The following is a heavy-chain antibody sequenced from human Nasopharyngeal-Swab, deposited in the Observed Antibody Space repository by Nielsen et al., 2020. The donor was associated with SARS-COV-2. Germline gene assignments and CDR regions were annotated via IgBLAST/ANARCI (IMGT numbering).Heavy chain of an antibody. CDR1: GFTLSSYA. Sequence: GESLKISCAASGFTLSSYAMHWVRQAPGKGLEWVAVISHDETNKDYADSVKGRFSVSRDNSKNTVYLQMSSLRSEDTAIYYCVRDSRKYCRNIDCYMGNWFDPWGQGTLLTVSS. D-gene: IGHD2-21*02. J-gene: IGHJ5*02. CDR3: VRDSRKYCRNIDCYMGNWFDP. CDR2: ISHDETNK. V-gene: IGHV3-30-3*01.